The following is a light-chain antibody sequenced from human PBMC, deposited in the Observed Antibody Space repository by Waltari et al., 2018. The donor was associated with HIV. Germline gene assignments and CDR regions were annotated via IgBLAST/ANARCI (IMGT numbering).Light chain of an antibody. CDR3: SSYTGTNTLI. J-gene: IGLJ2*01. Sequence: QSALTQPASVSGSPGQSITISCTGTRRDIGGTTFVSWYPQHPGKAPKLVIYEVTNRPSGVSSRFSGSKSGNTASLTISGLQAEDEADYYCSSYTGTNTLIFGGGTKLTVL. CDR1: RRDIGGTTF. CDR2: EVT. V-gene: IGLV2-14*01.